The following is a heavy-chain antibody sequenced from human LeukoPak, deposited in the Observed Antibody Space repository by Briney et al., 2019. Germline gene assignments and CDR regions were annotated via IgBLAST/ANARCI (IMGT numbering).Heavy chain of an antibody. CDR2: IYYSGST. J-gene: IGHJ5*02. D-gene: IGHD2-2*01. Sequence: GSLRLSCAASGFTFSSYWMSWVRQPPGKGLEWIGSIYYSGSTYYNPSLKSRVTISVDTSKNQFSLKLSSVTAADTAVYYCARDYRLGYCSSTSCYEGGNWFDPWGQGTLVTVSS. CDR3: ARDYRLGYCSSTSCYEGGNWFDP. V-gene: IGHV4-39*07. CDR1: GFTFSSYW.